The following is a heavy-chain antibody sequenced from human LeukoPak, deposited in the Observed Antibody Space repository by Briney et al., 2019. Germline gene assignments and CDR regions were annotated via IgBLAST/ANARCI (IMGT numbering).Heavy chain of an antibody. Sequence: ASETLSLTCTVSGDSISSGDYYWNWIRQPPGKGLEWIGYIYYSGSTNYNPSLRSRVTMSVDASKSQFSLKLNSVTVADTALYYCVRWYYYGSGRRQFDYWGQGTLVTVSS. CDR2: IYYSGST. J-gene: IGHJ4*02. CDR3: VRWYYYGSGRRQFDY. D-gene: IGHD3-10*01. V-gene: IGHV4-30-4*01. CDR1: GDSISSGDYY.